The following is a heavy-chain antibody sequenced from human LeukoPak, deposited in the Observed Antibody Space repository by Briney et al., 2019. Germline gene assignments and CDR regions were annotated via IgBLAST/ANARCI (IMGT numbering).Heavy chain of an antibody. D-gene: IGHD2-15*01. V-gene: IGHV3-48*03. CDR1: EFSFSRSE. CDR3: AQKGGTDH. Sequence: GGSLRLSSAGSEFSFSRSEMNWVHQAPGKGLEWISHISSTSGAVYYADPVKGRFTISRDNAKNSLYLQMSSLRNEDTAIYYCAQKGGTDHWGQGTLVTVSS. J-gene: IGHJ4*02. CDR2: ISSTSGAV.